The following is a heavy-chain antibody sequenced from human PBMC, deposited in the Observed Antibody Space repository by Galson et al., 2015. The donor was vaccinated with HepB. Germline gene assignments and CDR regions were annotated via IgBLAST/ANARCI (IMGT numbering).Heavy chain of an antibody. V-gene: IGHV1-8*01. J-gene: IGHJ6*03. Sequence: SVKVSCKASGYTFISYDINWVRQATGQGLEWMGWMNPNSGNTGYAQKFQGRVTMTRNTSISTAYMELSSLRSEDTAVYYCARVGVAAYTMDVWGKGTTVTVSS. D-gene: IGHD2-2*02. CDR3: ARVGVAAYTMDV. CDR1: GYTFISYD. CDR2: MNPNSGNT.